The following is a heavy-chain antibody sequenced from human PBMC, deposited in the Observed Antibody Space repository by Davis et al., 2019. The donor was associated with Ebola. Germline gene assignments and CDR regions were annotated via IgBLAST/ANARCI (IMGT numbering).Heavy chain of an antibody. CDR3: ARDPLIIGDATTDS. CDR1: KFTLSSYW. Sequence: GESLKISCAASKFTLSSYWMSWVCQAPGKGLEWVATIENDGSKKYYMDSVKGRFTISRDNAKNSLFLQMNSLRADDTAVYYCARDPLIIGDATTDSWGQGTLVTVSS. D-gene: IGHD2/OR15-2a*01. V-gene: IGHV3-7*01. CDR2: IENDGSKK. J-gene: IGHJ5*01.